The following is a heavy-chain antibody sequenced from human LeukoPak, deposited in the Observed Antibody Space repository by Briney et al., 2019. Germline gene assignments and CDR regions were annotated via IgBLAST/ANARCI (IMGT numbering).Heavy chain of an antibody. CDR3: ARDQFSYYYDSSEVGY. CDR1: GGSVNKWY. V-gene: IGHV4-39*07. CDR2: IYYSGNT. J-gene: IGHJ4*02. D-gene: IGHD3-22*01. Sequence: SETLSLTCSVSGGSVNKWYWSWIRQPPGKGLEWIGSIYYSGNTYYNPSLKSRVTISVDTSKNQFSLKLSSVTAADTAVYYCARDQFSYYYDSSEVGYWGQGTLVTVSS.